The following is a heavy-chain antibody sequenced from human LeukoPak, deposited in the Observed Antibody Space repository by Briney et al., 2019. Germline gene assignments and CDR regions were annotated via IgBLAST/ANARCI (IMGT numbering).Heavy chain of an antibody. CDR1: GFTFSSYS. D-gene: IGHD5-12*01. V-gene: IGHV3-21*01. J-gene: IGHJ6*03. CDR3: ARDSATILGFGYMDV. CDR2: ISSSSSYI. Sequence: GGSLRLSCAASGFTFSSYSMNWVRQAPGKGLEWVSSISSSSSYIYYADSVKGRFTISRDNSKNSLYLQMNSLRAEDTAVYYCARDSATILGFGYMDVWGKGTTVTV.